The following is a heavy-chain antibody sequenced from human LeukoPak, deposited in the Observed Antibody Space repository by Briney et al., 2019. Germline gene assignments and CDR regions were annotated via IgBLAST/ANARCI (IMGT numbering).Heavy chain of an antibody. Sequence: SETLSLTCTASGGSISSYYWSWIRQPAGKGLEWIGRIYTSGSTNYNPSLKSRVTMSVDTSKNQFSLKLSSVTAADTAVYYCARDLYSSSRPGDDAFDIWGQGTMVTVSS. CDR2: IYTSGST. J-gene: IGHJ3*02. CDR3: ARDLYSSSRPGDDAFDI. D-gene: IGHD6-13*01. V-gene: IGHV4-4*07. CDR1: GGSISSYY.